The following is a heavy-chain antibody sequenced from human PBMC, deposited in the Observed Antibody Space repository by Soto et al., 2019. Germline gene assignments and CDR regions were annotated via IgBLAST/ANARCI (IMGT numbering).Heavy chain of an antibody. D-gene: IGHD2-2*01. J-gene: IGHJ4*02. Sequence: PGESLKISYETSGYSFTSYWSGWVRQVPGKGLEWMGIMNPGDSYITYSPSLQGQVTISADQSIRTAYLQLNSLKASDTAIYYCALKTLGYCSETNCFSGFFEYWGLGTLVTVSS. CDR1: GYSFTSYW. V-gene: IGHV5-51*01. CDR3: ALKTLGYCSETNCFSGFFEY. CDR2: MNPGDSYI.